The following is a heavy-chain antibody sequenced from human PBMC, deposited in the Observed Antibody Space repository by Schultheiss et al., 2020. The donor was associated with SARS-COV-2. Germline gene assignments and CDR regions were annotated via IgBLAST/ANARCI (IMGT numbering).Heavy chain of an antibody. CDR1: GGSISSGDYY. Sequence: TLSLTCSVSGGSISSGDYYWSWIRRPPGKGLEWIGYISSSGSAYYSPSLNSRVTISADTSKNQFSLTVSSVTEADTAVYYCARHRRTAMVTVDYWGQGTLVTVSS. J-gene: IGHJ4*02. CDR2: ISSSGSA. D-gene: IGHD5-18*01. CDR3: ARHRRTAMVTVDY. V-gene: IGHV4-30-4*01.